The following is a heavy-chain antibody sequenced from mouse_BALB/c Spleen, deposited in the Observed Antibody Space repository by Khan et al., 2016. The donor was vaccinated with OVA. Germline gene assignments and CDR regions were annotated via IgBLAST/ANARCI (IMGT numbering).Heavy chain of an antibody. Sequence: VQLQQSGPELVKPGASVKMSCKASGYTFTDYYMKWMKQSHGKSLEWIGDINPDNDDTFYNQKFKGKATFTVDQSSSIAYMQLNSLTSEESEVFYCARGLFDVWGAGTTVTVSS. CDR1: GYTFTDYY. V-gene: IGHV1-19*01. CDR2: INPDNDDT. CDR3: ARGLFDV. J-gene: IGHJ1*01.